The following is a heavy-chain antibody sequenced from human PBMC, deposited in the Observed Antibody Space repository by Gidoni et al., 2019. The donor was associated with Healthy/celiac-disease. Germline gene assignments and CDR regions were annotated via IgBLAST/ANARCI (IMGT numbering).Heavy chain of an antibody. CDR3: ASGRGGDHHTTDY. CDR2: IYHSGST. V-gene: IGHV4-30-2*01. J-gene: IGHJ4*02. D-gene: IGHD2-21*02. CDR1: GGSISSGGYS. Sequence: QLQLQESGSGLVKPSQTLSLTCAVSGGSISSGGYSWSWIRQPPGKGLEWIGYIYHSGSTYYNPHLKSRVNISVDRSKNQFSLKLSSVTAADTAVYYWASGRGGDHHTTDYWGQGTLVTVSS.